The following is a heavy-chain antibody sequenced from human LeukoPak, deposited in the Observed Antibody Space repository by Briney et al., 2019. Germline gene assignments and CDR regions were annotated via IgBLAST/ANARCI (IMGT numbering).Heavy chain of an antibody. Sequence: ASVKVSCKAFGYTFTNYAMHWVRQAPGQRLEWMGWINAGNGNTHYSQDFQGRVTFTRDTSASTAYMELSSLRSEDMAVYYCARASGDKKYAFDIWGQGTMVTVSS. CDR3: ARASGDKKYAFDI. CDR1: GYTFTNYA. CDR2: INAGNGNT. V-gene: IGHV1-3*03. D-gene: IGHD7-27*01. J-gene: IGHJ3*02.